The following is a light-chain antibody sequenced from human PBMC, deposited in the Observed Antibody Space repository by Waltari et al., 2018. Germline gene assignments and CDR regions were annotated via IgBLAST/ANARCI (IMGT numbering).Light chain of an antibody. J-gene: IGKJ2*01. CDR3: QQYSGRPRT. CDR1: QSISSF. CDR2: KSS. Sequence: DIQMTQSPSTLSASVGDRVTIPCRASQSISSFLAWYQQKPGQAPKLLIYKSSTLRDGAPSRFSGSGSGTEFTLTISSLQPDDFATYHCQQYSGRPRTFGQGTKVEIK. V-gene: IGKV1-5*03.